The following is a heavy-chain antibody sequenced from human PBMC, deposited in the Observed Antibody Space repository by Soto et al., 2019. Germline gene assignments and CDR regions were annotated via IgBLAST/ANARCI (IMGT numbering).Heavy chain of an antibody. J-gene: IGHJ4*02. CDR1: GFALSGSA. CDR3: TSPGPFDS. CDR2: IRNKANNYAT. V-gene: IGHV3-73*01. Sequence: EVHLVESGGGLVQPGGSLKLSCAGTGFALSGSAFHWVRQASGGGLEWIGRIRNKANNYATAYAESAKGRFTISRNDSINTAYLEMTSLRIEDSARYHCTSPGPFDSWGRGVLVTVSS. D-gene: IGHD1-1*01.